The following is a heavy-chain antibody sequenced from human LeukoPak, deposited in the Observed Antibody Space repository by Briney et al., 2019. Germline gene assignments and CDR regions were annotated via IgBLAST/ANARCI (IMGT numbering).Heavy chain of an antibody. J-gene: IGHJ5*02. CDR3: ARGIANGWFEP. Sequence: SETLSLTCTASGGSTSSYSWSWIRQPAGKGLEWIGRIYTRGSSDSNPSLKSRVTISVDTSKNQFALKLSCVTAADTAVYFCARGIANGWFEPWGQGALVSVSS. CDR2: IYTRGSS. V-gene: IGHV4-4*07. CDR1: GGSTSSYS.